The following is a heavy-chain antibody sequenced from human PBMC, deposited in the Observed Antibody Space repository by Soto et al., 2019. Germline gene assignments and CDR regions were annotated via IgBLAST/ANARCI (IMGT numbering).Heavy chain of an antibody. D-gene: IGHD3-10*01. J-gene: IGHJ5*02. CDR1: GDSVSSNSAA. CDR2: TYYRSKWYN. V-gene: IGHV6-1*01. Sequence: SQTLSLTCAISGDSVSSNSAAWNWIRQSPSRGLEWLGRTYYRSKWYNDYAVSVKSRITINPDTSKNQFSLQLNSVTAADTAVYYCARVRRPRDFADYYGSGSTGWFDPWGQGTLVTVSS. CDR3: ARVRRPRDFADYYGSGSTGWFDP.